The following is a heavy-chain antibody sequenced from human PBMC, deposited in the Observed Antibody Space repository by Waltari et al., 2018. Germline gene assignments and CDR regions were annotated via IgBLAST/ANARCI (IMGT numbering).Heavy chain of an antibody. D-gene: IGHD3-3*01. Sequence: EVQLVESGGGLIQPGESLRLSCAASGLSVSSNYMRWVRQAPGKGLEWGSVFYNGDSTHFADSVEGRFTISRDNSKNTLYLQMNSRRGEDTAVYYCAKGEEWPTVVRHWGQGTLVTVSS. CDR3: AKGEEWPTVVRH. CDR1: GLSVSSNY. V-gene: IGHV3-53*01. J-gene: IGHJ4*02. CDR2: FYNGDST.